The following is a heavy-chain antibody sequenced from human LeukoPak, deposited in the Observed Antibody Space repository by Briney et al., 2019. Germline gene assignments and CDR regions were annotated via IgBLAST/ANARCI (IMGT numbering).Heavy chain of an antibody. CDR3: ARVPTVTPGFWFDP. D-gene: IGHD4-17*01. Sequence: AASVKVSCKASGGTFSSYAISWVRQAPGQGLEGMGGIIPIFGTANYAQKFQGRVRITTDESTSTAYMELSSLRSEDTAVYYCARVPTVTPGFWFDPWGQGTLVTVSS. J-gene: IGHJ5*02. CDR1: GGTFSSYA. CDR2: IIPIFGTA. V-gene: IGHV1-69*05.